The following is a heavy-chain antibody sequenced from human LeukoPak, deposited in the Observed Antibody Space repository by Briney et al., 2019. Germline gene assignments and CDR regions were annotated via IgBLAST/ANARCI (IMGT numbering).Heavy chain of an antibody. CDR3: ASLYGSGSYYRDY. CDR2: IWYDGSNK. D-gene: IGHD3-10*01. J-gene: IGHJ4*02. CDR1: GFTFSSYG. Sequence: PGRSLRLSCAASGFTFSSYGMHWVRQAPGKGLEWVAVIWYDGSNKYYADSVKGRFTISRDNSKSTLYLQMNSLRAEDTAVYYCASLYGSGSYYRDYWGQGTLVTVSS. V-gene: IGHV3-33*01.